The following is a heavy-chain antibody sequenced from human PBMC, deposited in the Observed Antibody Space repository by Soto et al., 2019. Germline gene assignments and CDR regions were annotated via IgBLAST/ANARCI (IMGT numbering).Heavy chain of an antibody. Sequence: LRLSCAASGFTFSSSAMSWVRQAPGKGLEWVSTISGSGGSTYYADSVKGRFTVSRDNAKNTLYLQMHSLRAEDTALYFCVRDRGYPDSFDVWGRGTMVTVSS. CDR1: GFTFSSSA. CDR2: ISGSGGST. V-gene: IGHV3-23*01. CDR3: VRDRGYPDSFDV. D-gene: IGHD5-18*01. J-gene: IGHJ3*01.